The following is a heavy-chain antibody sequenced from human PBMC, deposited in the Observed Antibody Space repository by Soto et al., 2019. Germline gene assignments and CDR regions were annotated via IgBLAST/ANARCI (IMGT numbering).Heavy chain of an antibody. D-gene: IGHD3-3*01. V-gene: IGHV2-5*02. Sequence: QITLNESGPTQVKPRQTLTLTCTFSGFSLTTSGVGVGWIRQSPGKAPEWLALIYWDDDKRYSPSLKSRLTITQDPSKIQVVLTMADLDPADTATYYCAHIVLRTVFGLVTTTAIYFDFWGQGAPIAASS. CDR1: GFSLTTSGVG. J-gene: IGHJ4*02. CDR3: AHIVLRTVFGLVTTTAIYFDF. CDR2: IYWDDDK.